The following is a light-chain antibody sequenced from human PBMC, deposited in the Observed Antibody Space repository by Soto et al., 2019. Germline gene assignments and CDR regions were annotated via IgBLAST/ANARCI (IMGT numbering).Light chain of an antibody. CDR3: SSYTSSSTVV. J-gene: IGLJ2*01. CDR1: SSDVGGYNY. Sequence: QSALTPPASVSGSPGQPITISCTGTSSDVGGYNYVSWYQQHPGKAPKLMIYDVSNRPSGVSNRFSGSKSGNTASLTISGLQAEDEAEYYCSSYTSSSTVVFGGGTKLTVL. V-gene: IGLV2-14*01. CDR2: DVS.